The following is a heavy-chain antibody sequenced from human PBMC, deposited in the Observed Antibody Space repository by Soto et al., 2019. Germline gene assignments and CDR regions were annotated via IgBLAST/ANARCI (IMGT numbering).Heavy chain of an antibody. Sequence: QVQLVQSGAEVKKPGASVKVSCKASGYTFTSYGISWVRQAPGQGLEWMGRISAYNGNTNYAQKLQGRVTMTTDTPTSRDYMGVRVPSSYDTAVYYCSRVEHDCGVAAGGWFAPWGEGPLVTVLS. V-gene: IGHV1-18*01. CDR3: SRVEHDCGVAAGGWFAP. J-gene: IGHJ5*02. CDR2: ISAYNGNT. CDR1: GYTFTSYG. D-gene: IGHD3-3*01.